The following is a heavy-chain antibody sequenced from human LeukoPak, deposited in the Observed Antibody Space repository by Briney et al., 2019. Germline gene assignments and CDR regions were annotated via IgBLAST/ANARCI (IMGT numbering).Heavy chain of an antibody. CDR3: ARGQYFA. CDR2: IKQDGSEK. V-gene: IGHV3-7*01. J-gene: IGHJ5*02. CDR1: GFTFDDYW. D-gene: IGHD3-9*01. Sequence: GGSLRLSCGASGFTFDDYWMSWVRQAPGKRLKWVANIKQDGSEKYYVDSVKGRFTISRDNAKNSLYLQMNSLRAEDTAVYYCARGQYFAWGQGTLVTVSS.